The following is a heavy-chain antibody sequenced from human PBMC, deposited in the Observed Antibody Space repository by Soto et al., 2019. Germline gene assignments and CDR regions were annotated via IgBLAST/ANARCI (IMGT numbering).Heavy chain of an antibody. CDR3: ARGRDGYNYILVY. J-gene: IGHJ4*02. CDR2: ISYDGSNK. Sequence: SLRLSCAASGCTFSSYAMHWARQAPGKGLEWVAVISYDGSNKYYADSVKGRFTISRDNSKNTLYLQMNSLSDQDTPVYYCARGRDGYNYILVYWSQGPLVTVS. V-gene: IGHV3-30-3*01. D-gene: IGHD3-9*01. CDR1: GCTFSSYA.